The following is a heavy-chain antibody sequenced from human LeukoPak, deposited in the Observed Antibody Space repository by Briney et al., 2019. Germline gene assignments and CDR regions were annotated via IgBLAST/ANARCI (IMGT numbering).Heavy chain of an antibody. CDR2: ISSDGGRT. CDR1: GFTLSTYA. J-gene: IGHJ4*02. V-gene: IGHV3-64D*09. D-gene: IGHD3-22*01. CDR3: VKNSHRGYYDSSGYYLDY. Sequence: GGSLRLSCSASGFTLSTYAMHWVRQAPGKGLEYVSAISSDGGRTYYADSVKGRFTISRDNSKNTLYLQMGSLRVEDTAVYYCVKNSHRGYYDSSGYYLDYWGQGTLVTVSS.